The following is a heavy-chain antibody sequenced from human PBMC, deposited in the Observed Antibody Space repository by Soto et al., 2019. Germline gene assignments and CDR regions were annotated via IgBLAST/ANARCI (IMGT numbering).Heavy chain of an antibody. CDR3: ARDNIQGFVYYYVMDV. J-gene: IGHJ6*02. V-gene: IGHV3-48*02. Sequence: GGSLRLSCAAYGFNFSSYSMNWVRQAPGKGLEWVSYISSSSSTIYDADSGKGRLTISRDNAKNTQYVQMNSLRDEDTAVYYCARDNIQGFVYYYVMDVWGQGTTVTVSS. CDR1: GFNFSSYS. CDR2: ISSSSSTI. D-gene: IGHD3-10*01.